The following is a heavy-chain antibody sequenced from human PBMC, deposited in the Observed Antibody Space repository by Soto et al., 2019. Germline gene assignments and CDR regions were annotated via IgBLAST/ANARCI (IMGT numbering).Heavy chain of an antibody. V-gene: IGHV4-39*01. D-gene: IGHD6-13*01. CDR3: ARQDGRAAYFRDYYYYGMDV. Sequence: SETLSLTCTVSGGSISSSSYYWGWIRQPPGKGLEWIGSIYYSGSTYYNPSLKSRVTISVDTSKNQFSLKLSSVTAADTAVYYCARQDGRAAYFRDYYYYGMDVWGQGTTVTVSS. CDR2: IYYSGST. J-gene: IGHJ6*02. CDR1: GGSISSSSYY.